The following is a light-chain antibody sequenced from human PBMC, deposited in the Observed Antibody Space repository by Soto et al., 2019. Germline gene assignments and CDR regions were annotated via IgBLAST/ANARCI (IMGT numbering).Light chain of an antibody. CDR2: VAS. Sequence: DIQMTHSPSSLSASVGDRVTITCLASQSISTYLNWYQHKPGKAPKLLILVASTLPSGVPSRFSGSGSGTDFTLTISSLQPEDFATYYCQQSYSNTQTFGQGTKVDIK. V-gene: IGKV1-39*01. J-gene: IGKJ1*01. CDR1: QSISTY. CDR3: QQSYSNTQT.